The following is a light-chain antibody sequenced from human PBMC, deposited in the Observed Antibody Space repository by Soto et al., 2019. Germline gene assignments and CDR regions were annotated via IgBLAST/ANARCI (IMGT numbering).Light chain of an antibody. J-gene: IGKJ1*01. CDR3: QQYGDSPET. Sequence: IVLTQSPGTLSLSPGEGATLSCRASQNVRGDSLVWYQHKPGQAPRVLIYGASTRATGVPVRFSGSGSGTDFTLTITRXEPEDCAMYYCQQYGDSPETFGQGTKVDIK. V-gene: IGKV3-20*01. CDR2: GAS. CDR1: QNVRGDS.